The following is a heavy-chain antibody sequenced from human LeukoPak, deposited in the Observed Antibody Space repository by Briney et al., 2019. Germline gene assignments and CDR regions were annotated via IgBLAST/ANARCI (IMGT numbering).Heavy chain of an antibody. CDR1: GFTFSSNA. CDR3: ARRPAVPGFDY. Sequence: GGSLRLSCAASGFTFSSNAMSWVRQAPGKGLEWVSSISASGGSTYYADSVKGRFTISRDNSKNTLYLQLNSLRAEDTAVYYCARRPAVPGFDYWGQGTLVTVSS. D-gene: IGHD6-13*01. V-gene: IGHV3-23*01. CDR2: ISASGGST. J-gene: IGHJ4*02.